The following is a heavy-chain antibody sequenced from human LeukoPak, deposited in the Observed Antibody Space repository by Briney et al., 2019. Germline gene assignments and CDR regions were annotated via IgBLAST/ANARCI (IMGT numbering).Heavy chain of an antibody. Sequence: SETLSLTCTVSGGSISSSSYYWGWIRQPPGKGLEWIGSIYYSGSTYYNPSLKSRVTTSVDTSKNQFSLKLSSVTAADTALYYCARDYTMTHAFDIWGQGTLVTVSS. V-gene: IGHV4-39*07. D-gene: IGHD3-22*01. CDR3: ARDYTMTHAFDI. J-gene: IGHJ3*02. CDR1: GGSISSSSYY. CDR2: IYYSGST.